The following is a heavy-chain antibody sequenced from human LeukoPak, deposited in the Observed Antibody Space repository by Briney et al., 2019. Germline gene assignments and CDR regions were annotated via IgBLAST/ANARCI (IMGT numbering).Heavy chain of an antibody. V-gene: IGHV3-53*01. CDR2: IYSGGST. Sequence: PGGSLRLSCAASGFTVSSNYMSWVRQAPAKGLEWVSVIYSGGSTYYADSVKGRFTISRDNSKNTLYLQMNSLRAEDTAVYYCARRRSSGWYNWFDPWGQGTLVTVSS. CDR1: GFTVSSNY. CDR3: ARRRSSGWYNWFDP. D-gene: IGHD6-19*01. J-gene: IGHJ5*02.